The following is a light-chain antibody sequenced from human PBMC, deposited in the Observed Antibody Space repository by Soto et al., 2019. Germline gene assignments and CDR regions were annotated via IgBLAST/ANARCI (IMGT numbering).Light chain of an antibody. CDR2: KAF. J-gene: IGKJ3*01. Sequence: DIQMTQSPFTLSASVGDRVTITCRASQIISNWLAWYQQKPGKAPKVLIYKAFSLETGVPSRFSGSGSGTEFTLTISSLQPDDFATYYCQQSNSYPFTFGPGTKVNIK. CDR1: QIISNW. V-gene: IGKV1-5*03. CDR3: QQSNSYPFT.